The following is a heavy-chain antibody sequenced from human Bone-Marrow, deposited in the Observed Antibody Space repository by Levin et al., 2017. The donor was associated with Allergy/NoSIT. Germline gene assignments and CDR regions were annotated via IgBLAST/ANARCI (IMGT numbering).Heavy chain of an antibody. CDR1: GFTFSAYS. Sequence: GGSLRLSCAASGFTFSAYSMNWVRQAPGKGLEWVSVISSSSSTIYYADSVKGRFSISRDNSKNSLYLQMNSLKDEDTAVYYCARDPARGFFESGGYSGDLWGQGALVTVSS. J-gene: IGHJ4*02. D-gene: IGHD3-22*01. V-gene: IGHV3-48*02. CDR3: ARDPARGFFESGGYSGDL. CDR2: ISSSSSTI.